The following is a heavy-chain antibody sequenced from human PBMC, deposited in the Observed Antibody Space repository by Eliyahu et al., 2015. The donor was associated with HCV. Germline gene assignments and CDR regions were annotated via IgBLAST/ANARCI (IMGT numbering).Heavy chain of an antibody. CDR1: GFLVSKKS. CDR3: ARARWGTHYFYGFDV. V-gene: IGHV3-53*01. Sequence: EVQLVQSGGGLIQPGGSLRLSCAISGFLVSKKSMTWVRQAPGKGLEWVSTLYDGGSTYYTDSVKGRFTISRDNSKNSLFLQMDTLRADDTAIYYCARARWGTHYFYGFDVWGRGATVTVSS. D-gene: IGHD3-9*01. CDR2: LYDGGST. J-gene: IGHJ6*02.